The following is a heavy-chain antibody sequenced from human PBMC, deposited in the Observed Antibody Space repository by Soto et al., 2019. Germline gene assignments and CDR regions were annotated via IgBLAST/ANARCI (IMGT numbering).Heavy chain of an antibody. CDR2: ISYDGSNK. Sequence: GGSLRLSCAASGFTFSSYAMHWVRQAPGKGLEWVAVISYDGSNKYYADSVKGRFTISRDNSKNTLYLQMNSLRAEDTAVYYCARESAVAGTVYGMDVWGQGTTVTVSS. CDR1: GFTFSSYA. D-gene: IGHD6-19*01. CDR3: ARESAVAGTVYGMDV. J-gene: IGHJ6*02. V-gene: IGHV3-30-3*01.